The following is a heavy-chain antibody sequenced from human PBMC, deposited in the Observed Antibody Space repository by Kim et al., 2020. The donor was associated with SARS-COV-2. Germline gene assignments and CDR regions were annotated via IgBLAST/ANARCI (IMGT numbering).Heavy chain of an antibody. CDR2: INHSGST. CDR1: GGSFSGYY. CDR3: ARWSTSTSSHY. D-gene: IGHD2-2*01. Sequence: SETLSLTCAVYGGSFSGYYWSWIRQPPGKGLEWIGEINHSGSTNYNPSLKSRVTISVDTSKNQFSLKLSSVTAADTAVYYCARWSTSTSSHYWGQGTLVTVSS. J-gene: IGHJ4*02. V-gene: IGHV4-34*01.